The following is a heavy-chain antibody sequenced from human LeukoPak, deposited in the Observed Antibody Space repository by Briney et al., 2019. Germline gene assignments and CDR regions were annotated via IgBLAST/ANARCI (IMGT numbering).Heavy chain of an antibody. J-gene: IGHJ5*02. D-gene: IGHD4-17*01. V-gene: IGHV1-8*01. CDR2: MNPYSGNT. Sequence: ASVKVSCKASGYTFTSYDINWVRQATGQGLEWMGWMNPYSGNTGYAQKFQGRVTMTRNTSISTAYMELSSLRSEDTAVYYCATVLSDYGDYDVDSVVDPWGQGTLVTVSS. CDR3: ATVLSDYGDYDVDSVVDP. CDR1: GYTFTSYD.